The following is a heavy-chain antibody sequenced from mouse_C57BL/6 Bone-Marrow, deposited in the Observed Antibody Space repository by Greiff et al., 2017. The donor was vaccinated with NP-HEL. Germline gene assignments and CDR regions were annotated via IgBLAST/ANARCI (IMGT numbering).Heavy chain of an antibody. CDR2: IYPGSGNT. CDR3: ARDDYGSSYVN. D-gene: IGHD1-1*01. J-gene: IGHJ2*01. Sequence: VMLVESGAELVRPGASVKLSYKASGYTFTDYYINWVKQRPGQGLEWIARIYPGSGNTYYNEKFKGKATLTAEKSSSTAYMQLSSLTSEDSAVYFCARDDYGSSYVNWGQGTTLTVSS. CDR1: GYTFTDYY. V-gene: IGHV1-76*01.